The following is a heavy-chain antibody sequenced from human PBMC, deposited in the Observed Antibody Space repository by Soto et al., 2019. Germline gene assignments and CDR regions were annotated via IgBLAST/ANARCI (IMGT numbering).Heavy chain of an antibody. CDR3: TTESIQLLWFVESYGMDV. Sequence: GGSLRLSCAASGFTFSNAWMNWVRQAPGKGQEWVGRIKSKTDGGTTDYAAPVKGRFTISRDDSKNTLYLQMNSLKTEDTAVYYCTTESIQLLWFVESYGMDVWGQGTTVTVSS. CDR1: GFTFSNAW. D-gene: IGHD3-10*01. J-gene: IGHJ6*02. V-gene: IGHV3-15*07. CDR2: IKSKTDGGTT.